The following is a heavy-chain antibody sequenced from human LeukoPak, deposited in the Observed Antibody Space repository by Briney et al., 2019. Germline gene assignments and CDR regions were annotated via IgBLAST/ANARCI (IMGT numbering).Heavy chain of an antibody. Sequence: GGSLRLSCAASGFTFSSYWMSWVRQAPGKGLEWVANIKQDGSEKYYVDSVKGRLTISRDNAKNSLYLQMNSLRAEDTAVYYCARASGSGWYVFDYWGQGTLVTVSS. CDR1: GFTFSSYW. J-gene: IGHJ4*02. CDR2: IKQDGSEK. D-gene: IGHD6-19*01. CDR3: ARASGSGWYVFDY. V-gene: IGHV3-7*01.